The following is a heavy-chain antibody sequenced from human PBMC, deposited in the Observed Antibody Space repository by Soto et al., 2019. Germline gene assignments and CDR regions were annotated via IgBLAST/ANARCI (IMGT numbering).Heavy chain of an antibody. Sequence: ASVKVSCKASGYTFTSYDINWVRQATGQGLEWMGWMNPNSGNTGYAQKFQGRVTMTRNTSISTAYMGLSSLRSEDTAVYYCARGFTIFGVVTITNYYYYYMDVWGKGTTVTVSS. D-gene: IGHD3-3*01. V-gene: IGHV1-8*01. J-gene: IGHJ6*03. CDR2: MNPNSGNT. CDR3: ARGFTIFGVVTITNYYYYYMDV. CDR1: GYTFTSYD.